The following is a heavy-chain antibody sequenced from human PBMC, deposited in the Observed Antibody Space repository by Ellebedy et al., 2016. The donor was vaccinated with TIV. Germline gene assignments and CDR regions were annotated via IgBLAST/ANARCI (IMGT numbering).Heavy chain of an antibody. Sequence: GESLKISCAASGFSVSSNYMSWVRQAPGKGLEWVSLFYSAASTSYADSVKDRFTISRDDSKNSLYLQMNSLRVEDTAVYYCTRAVAYYDGMDVWGQGTTVTVSS. J-gene: IGHJ6*01. CDR2: FYSAAST. CDR3: TRAVAYYDGMDV. CDR1: GFSVSSNY. D-gene: IGHD6-19*01. V-gene: IGHV3-66*01.